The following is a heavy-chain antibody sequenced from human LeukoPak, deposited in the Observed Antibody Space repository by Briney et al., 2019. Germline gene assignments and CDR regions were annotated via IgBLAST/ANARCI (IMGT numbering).Heavy chain of an antibody. D-gene: IGHD3-22*01. CDR2: ISYSGST. CDR1: AGSISSAY. J-gene: IGHJ4*02. V-gene: IGHV4-59*01. Sequence: KSSETLSLTCTVSAGSISSAYWNWIRQPPGKGLEWIGYISYSGSTNYNPSLKSRVTISVDTSKNQFSLKLSSVTAADTAVYYCARAGYYDSSGYLDYWGQGTLVTVSS. CDR3: ARAGYYDSSGYLDY.